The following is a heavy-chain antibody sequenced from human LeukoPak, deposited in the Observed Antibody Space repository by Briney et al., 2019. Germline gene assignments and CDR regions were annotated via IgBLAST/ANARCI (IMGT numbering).Heavy chain of an antibody. Sequence: SGTVSCTASGGTFSSYAISWVRQAPGQGLEWMGGIIPIFGTANYAQKFQGRVTITADESTSTAYMELSSLRSEDTAVYYCARHTTELRFLEWLSGQYYYYYGMDVWGQGTTVTVSS. CDR2: IIPIFGTA. V-gene: IGHV1-69*13. CDR3: ARHTTELRFLEWLSGQYYYYYGMDV. J-gene: IGHJ6*02. CDR1: GGTFSSYA. D-gene: IGHD3-3*01.